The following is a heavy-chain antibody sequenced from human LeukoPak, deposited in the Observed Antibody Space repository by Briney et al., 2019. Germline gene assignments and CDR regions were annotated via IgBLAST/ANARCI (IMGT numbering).Heavy chain of an antibody. D-gene: IGHD3-22*01. J-gene: IGHJ4*02. CDR3: ARGENYDSSGPPDY. CDR1: GYTFTSYG. V-gene: IGHV1-18*01. Sequence: ASVKVSCKASGYTFTSYGISWVRQAPGQGLEWVGWISAYNGNTNYAQKLQGRVTMTTDTSTSTAYMELRSLRSDDTAVYYCARGENYDSSGPPDYWGQGTLVTVSS. CDR2: ISAYNGNT.